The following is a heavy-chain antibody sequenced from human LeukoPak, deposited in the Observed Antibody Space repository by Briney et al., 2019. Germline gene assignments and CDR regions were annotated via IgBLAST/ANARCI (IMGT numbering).Heavy chain of an antibody. Sequence: GGSLRLSCAASGFTFSSYGMSWVRQAPGKGLEWVSAISGSGGSTYYADSVKGRFTISRDNSKNTLYLQMNSLRVQDTAVYYCARVSTNPRLIATEYYFDYWGQGTLVTVSS. J-gene: IGHJ4*02. D-gene: IGHD2-8*01. V-gene: IGHV3-23*01. CDR3: ARVSTNPRLIATEYYFDY. CDR2: ISGSGGST. CDR1: GFTFSSYG.